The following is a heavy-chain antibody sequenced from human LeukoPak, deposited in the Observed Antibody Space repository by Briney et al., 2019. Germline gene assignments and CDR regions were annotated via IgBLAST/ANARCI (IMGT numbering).Heavy chain of an antibody. CDR3: ARQDSGYERASDY. Sequence: HGESLKISCKGSGYIFTTYWINWVRQMPGKGLEWIGRIDPSDSYTNYSPSFQGHVTISADKAISTAYLQWSSLKASDTAMFYCARQDSGYERASDYWGQGTLVTVSS. J-gene: IGHJ4*02. CDR1: GYIFTTYW. CDR2: IDPSDSYT. V-gene: IGHV5-10-1*01. D-gene: IGHD5-12*01.